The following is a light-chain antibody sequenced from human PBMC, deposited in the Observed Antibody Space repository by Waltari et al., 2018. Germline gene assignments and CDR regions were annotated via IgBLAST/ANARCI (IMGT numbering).Light chain of an antibody. J-gene: IGLJ2*01. CDR1: GGSIANNL. CDR2: END. V-gene: IGLV6-57*03. Sequence: NFMLTQPHSVSGSPGKTVTISCTRSGGSIANNLVQRYQQRPASAPTTVIYENDQRPSWVPDRFSGSIDSSSNSASLTISGLKTEDEADYYCQSYDIITVVFGGGTKLTVL. CDR3: QSYDIITVV.